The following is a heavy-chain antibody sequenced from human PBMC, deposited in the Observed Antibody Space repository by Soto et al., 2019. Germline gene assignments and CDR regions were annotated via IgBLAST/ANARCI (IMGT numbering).Heavy chain of an antibody. CDR1: GDSVSSNSAA. CDR3: ARGSGTKRYYYYGMDF. J-gene: IGHJ6*02. CDR2: TYYRSKWYN. D-gene: IGHD1-26*01. Sequence: PSQTLSLTCAISGDSVSSNSAAWNWIRQSPSRGLEWLGRTYYRSKWYNDYAVSVKSRITINPDTSKNQFSLQLNSVTPEDTAVYYCARGSGTKRYYYYGMDFWGQGTKVTVSS. V-gene: IGHV6-1*01.